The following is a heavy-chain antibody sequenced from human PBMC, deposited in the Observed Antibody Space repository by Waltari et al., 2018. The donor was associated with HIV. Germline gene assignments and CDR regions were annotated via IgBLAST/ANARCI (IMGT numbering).Heavy chain of an antibody. CDR3: ARRPGYCSGTRCYYSHWFDP. Sequence: QITLEESGPTLVKPTQTLTLTCTFSGFSLSTSGVGVGLIRQPPGKALEWLALIYWNGNKHYSPSLKSRVTITKETSKDQVVLKMTNMDPADTATYFCARRPGYCSGTRCYYSHWFDPWGQGTLVTVSS. J-gene: IGHJ5*02. V-gene: IGHV2-5*01. D-gene: IGHD2-2*03. CDR1: GFSLSTSGVG. CDR2: IYWNGNK.